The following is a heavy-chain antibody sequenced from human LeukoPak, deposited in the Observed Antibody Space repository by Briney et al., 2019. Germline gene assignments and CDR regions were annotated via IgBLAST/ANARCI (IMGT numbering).Heavy chain of an antibody. V-gene: IGHV4-38-2*01. CDR2: IYHSGST. Sequence: SETLSLTCAVSGYSISSGYYWGWIRQPPGKGLEWIGSIYHSGSTYYNPSLKSRVTISVDTSKNQFSLKLSPVTAADTAVYYCARLGYCSSTSCYTTAFDIWGQGTMVTVSS. D-gene: IGHD2-2*02. J-gene: IGHJ3*02. CDR3: ARLGYCSSTSCYTTAFDI. CDR1: GYSISSGYY.